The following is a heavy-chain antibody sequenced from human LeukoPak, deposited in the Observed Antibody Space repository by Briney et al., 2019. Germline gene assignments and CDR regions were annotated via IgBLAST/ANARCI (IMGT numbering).Heavy chain of an antibody. Sequence: PGGSLRLSCAASGFTFSSYGMHWVRQAPGKGLEWVTFIRYDGSNKYYTDSVKARFTISRDNSKNTLCLQMNSLRAEDTAVYYCAKAAHYDFWSGYDYWGQGTVVTVSS. CDR3: AKAAHYDFWSGYDY. J-gene: IGHJ4*02. D-gene: IGHD3-3*01. V-gene: IGHV3-30*02. CDR1: GFTFSSYG. CDR2: IRYDGSNK.